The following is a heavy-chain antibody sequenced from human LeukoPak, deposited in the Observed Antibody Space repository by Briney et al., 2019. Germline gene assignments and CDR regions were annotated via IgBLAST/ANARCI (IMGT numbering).Heavy chain of an antibody. Sequence: ASVKVFCKASGYTFTSYYIHWVRQAPGQGLEWMGIINPSGGSTTYPQKFQGRVTMTRDTSTSTLYMELSSLRSEDTAVYYCARQGSGSHYYGMDVWGQGTTVTVCS. CDR2: INPSGGST. J-gene: IGHJ6*02. CDR3: ARQGSGSHYYGMDV. V-gene: IGHV1-46*01. CDR1: GYTFTSYY. D-gene: IGHD3-10*01.